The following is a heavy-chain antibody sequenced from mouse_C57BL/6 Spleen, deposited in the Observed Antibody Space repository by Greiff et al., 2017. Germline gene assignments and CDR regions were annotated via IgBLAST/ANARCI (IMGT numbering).Heavy chain of an antibody. V-gene: IGHV1-55*01. Sequence: VKLQQPGAELVKPGASVKMSCKASGYTFTSYWITWVKQRPGQGLEWIGDIYPGSGSTNYNEKFKSKATLTVDTSSSTAYMQLSSLTSEDSAVYYCARGGTAGDYYAMDYWGQGTSVTVSS. D-gene: IGHD3-3*01. CDR2: IYPGSGST. CDR3: ARGGTAGDYYAMDY. CDR1: GYTFTSYW. J-gene: IGHJ4*01.